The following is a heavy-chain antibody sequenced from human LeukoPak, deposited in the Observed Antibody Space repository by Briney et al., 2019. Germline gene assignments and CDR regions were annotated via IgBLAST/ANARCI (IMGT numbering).Heavy chain of an antibody. CDR1: GGSFSGYY. Sequence: SETLCLTCAVYGGSFSGYYWSWIRQPPGKGLEWIGEINHSGSTNYNPSLKSRVTISVDTSKNQFSLKLSSVTAADTAVYYCARGLAVAGRYYYYGMDVWGKGTTVTVSS. V-gene: IGHV4-34*01. D-gene: IGHD6-19*01. CDR3: ARGLAVAGRYYYYGMDV. J-gene: IGHJ6*04. CDR2: INHSGST.